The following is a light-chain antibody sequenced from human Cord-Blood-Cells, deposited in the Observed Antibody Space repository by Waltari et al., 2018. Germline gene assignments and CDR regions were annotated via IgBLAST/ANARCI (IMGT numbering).Light chain of an antibody. V-gene: IGKV1-5*03. J-gene: IGKJ2*01. CDR3: QQYNSSPYT. CDR1: QSISSW. Sequence: DIQMTQSPSTLSASVGDRVIIPCRASQSISSWLARYQQKPGKAPKLLIYKASSLESGVPSRFSGSGAGTEFTLTISRLQPDDFATYYCQQYNSSPYTFGQGTKLEIK. CDR2: KAS.